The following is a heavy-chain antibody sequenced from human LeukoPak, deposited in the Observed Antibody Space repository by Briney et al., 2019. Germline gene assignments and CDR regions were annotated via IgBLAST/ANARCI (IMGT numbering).Heavy chain of an antibody. D-gene: IGHD3-22*01. J-gene: IGHJ3*02. V-gene: IGHV4-59*01. CDR2: VFYIGST. CDR3: ASLTTADAFDI. Sequence: SETLSLTCTVSGGSLSGYYWTWIRQPPGKGLEWIGYVFYIGSTNYNPSLKSRVTISLDTSKNQFSLKLSSVTAADTAVFYCASLTTADAFDIWGQGTMVTVSS. CDR1: GGSLSGYY.